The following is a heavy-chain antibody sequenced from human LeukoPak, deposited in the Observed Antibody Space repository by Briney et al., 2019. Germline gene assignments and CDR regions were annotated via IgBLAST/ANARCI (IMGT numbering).Heavy chain of an antibody. J-gene: IGHJ4*02. CDR1: GFTFSRYW. CDR3: ARDNNYYGSGGYYHDY. V-gene: IGHV3-74*01. CDR2: INSDGSST. D-gene: IGHD3-22*01. Sequence: GGSLRLSCAASGFTFSRYWMHCVRQAPGKGLLWVSRINSDGSSTTYADSVKGRFTISRDNAKNTLYLQMNSLRAEDTAVYYCARDNNYYGSGGYYHDYWGQGTLVTVSS.